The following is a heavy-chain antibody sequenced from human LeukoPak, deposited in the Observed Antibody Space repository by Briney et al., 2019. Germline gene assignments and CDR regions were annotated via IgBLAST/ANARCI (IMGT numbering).Heavy chain of an antibody. D-gene: IGHD6-6*01. CDR3: TKVMEQQLVSTDY. Sequence: GGCLRLAWAAAGFTLSTYGMDWGRQGPGKGVGWGAVILYYSYNENYTHFIQSRFPISRNNSTNPVYLHMNSLRTEDTAIYYCTKVMEQQLVSTDYWGQGTLVTVSS. CDR1: GFTLSTYG. V-gene: IGHV3-30*02. CDR2: ILYYSYNE. J-gene: IGHJ4*02.